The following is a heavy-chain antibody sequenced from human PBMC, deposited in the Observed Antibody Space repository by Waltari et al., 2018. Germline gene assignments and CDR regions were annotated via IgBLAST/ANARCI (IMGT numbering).Heavy chain of an antibody. J-gene: IGHJ6*02. CDR2: IIPILGLT. Sequence: QVRLLQSGAEVKKPGSSVKVSCQASGDPFISYAITGVQQAPGQGLEWMGRIIPILGLTNYAQKFQGRVTITADKSTTTAYMELSSLRSEDTAVYYCARGGDATQTNYYYYGLDVWGQGTTVTVSS. CDR1: GDPFISYA. D-gene: IGHD2-15*01. V-gene: IGHV1-69*09. CDR3: ARGGDATQTNYYYYGLDV.